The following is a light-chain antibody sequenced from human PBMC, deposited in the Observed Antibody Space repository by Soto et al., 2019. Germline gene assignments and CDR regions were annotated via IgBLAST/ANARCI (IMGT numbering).Light chain of an antibody. V-gene: IGLV1-44*01. CDR2: SNK. Sequence: QSVLTQPPSASGTPGQRVTISCSGSSSNIGSNTVNWYQQLPGTAPKLLIYSNKQRPSGVPDRFSGSKSGTSASLAISGLQSEDEADYYCAAWDDRLNGVVFGGGTTLPVL. CDR3: AAWDDRLNGVV. J-gene: IGLJ2*01. CDR1: SSNIGSNT.